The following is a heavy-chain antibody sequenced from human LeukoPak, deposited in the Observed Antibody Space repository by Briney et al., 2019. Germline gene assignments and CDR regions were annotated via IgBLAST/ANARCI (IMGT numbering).Heavy chain of an antibody. CDR1: GLPFSGYW. CDR3: AKDLPGTTHFYYYYGMDV. V-gene: IGHV3-7*01. J-gene: IGHJ6*02. Sequence: PGGSLRLSCAASGLPFSGYWMTWVRQAPGRGLEWVATIKEDGSEAYFGDSVKGRFAISRDNSKNTLYLQMNSLRAEDTAVYYCAKDLPGTTHFYYYYGMDVWGQGTTVTVSS. CDR2: IKEDGSEA. D-gene: IGHD4-11*01.